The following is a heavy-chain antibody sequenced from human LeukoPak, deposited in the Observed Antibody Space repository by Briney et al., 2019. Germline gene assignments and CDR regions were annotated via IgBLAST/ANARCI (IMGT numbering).Heavy chain of an antibody. V-gene: IGHV4-34*01. Sequence: PSETLPLTCAVYGGSFSGFYWNWVRQPPGKGLEWIGEIYHGGSINYNPSLKSRVTMSIDTSKNQFSLKLTSVTAADTAVYYCARAFGPEISWGQGTLVTVSS. J-gene: IGHJ5*02. CDR1: GGSFSGFY. CDR2: IYHGGSI. CDR3: ARAFGPEIS. D-gene: IGHD3-3*01.